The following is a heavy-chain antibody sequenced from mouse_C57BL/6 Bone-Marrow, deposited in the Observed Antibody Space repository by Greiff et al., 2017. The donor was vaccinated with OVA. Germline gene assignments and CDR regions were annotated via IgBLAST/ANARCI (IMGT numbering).Heavy chain of an antibody. Sequence: EVKLMESGAELVRPGASVKLSCTASGFTFTDYYMHWVKQRPEQGLEWIGRIDPEDGDTEYDPKFQGKATMTVDTSSNTAYLQLSSLTSEDAAVYCGTRYDCDEAMDDWGQGTSVTVSS. CDR2: IDPEDGDT. J-gene: IGHJ4*01. CDR3: TRYDCDEAMDD. V-gene: IGHV14-1*01. D-gene: IGHD2-4*01. CDR1: GFTFTDYY.